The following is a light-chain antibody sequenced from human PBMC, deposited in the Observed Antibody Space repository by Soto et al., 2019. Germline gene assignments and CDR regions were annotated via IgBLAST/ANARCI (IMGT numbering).Light chain of an antibody. J-gene: IGKJ1*01. Sequence: VMTQAPATLSVSPGERATLSCRASQTINNNVAWYQLKDGQVPRLLIYGASTRAADVPARFSGGGSGTEFTLTISSLQSQDFAEYHCQQYNNWPQKFGQGTKVEIK. CDR1: QTINNN. V-gene: IGKV3-15*01. CDR3: QQYNNWPQK. CDR2: GAS.